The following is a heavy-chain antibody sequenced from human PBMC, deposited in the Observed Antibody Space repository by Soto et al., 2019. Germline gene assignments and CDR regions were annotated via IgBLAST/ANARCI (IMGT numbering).Heavy chain of an antibody. V-gene: IGHV4-59*01. Sequence: LSLTCTVSGGSISSYYWSWIRQPPGKGLEWLGYIYYSGSTIYDPSLKSRVTISVDTSKNQFSLKLSSVTAADTAVYYCARGVGGYDFWSGYPNPYYFDYWGQGTLVTVSS. CDR1: GGSISSYY. CDR3: ARGVGGYDFWSGYPNPYYFDY. CDR2: IYYSGST. J-gene: IGHJ4*02. D-gene: IGHD3-3*01.